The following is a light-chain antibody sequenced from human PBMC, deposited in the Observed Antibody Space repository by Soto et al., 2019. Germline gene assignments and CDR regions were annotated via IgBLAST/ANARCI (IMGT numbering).Light chain of an antibody. V-gene: IGKV1-5*03. CDR1: QTISSW. CDR2: KAS. Sequence: DIQMTQSPSTLSVSVGDRGTITCRASQTISSWLAWYQQKPGKAPKLLIYKASTLKSGVPSRFSGSGSGTEFTLTISSLQPDDFATYHCQHYNSYSEAFGQGTKVDIK. CDR3: QHYNSYSEA. J-gene: IGKJ1*01.